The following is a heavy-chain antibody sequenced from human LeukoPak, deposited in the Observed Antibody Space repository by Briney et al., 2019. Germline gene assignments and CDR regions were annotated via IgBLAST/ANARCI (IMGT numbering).Heavy chain of an antibody. CDR2: ISWNSGSI. V-gene: IGHV3-9*01. Sequence: GGSLRLSCAASGFTFDDYAMHWVRQAPGKGLEWVSGISWNSGSIGYADSVKGRFTISRDNAKNSLYLQMNSLRAEDTALYYCAKDSSGYYDYWGQGTLVTVSS. J-gene: IGHJ4*02. CDR1: GFTFDDYA. D-gene: IGHD3-22*01. CDR3: AKDSSGYYDY.